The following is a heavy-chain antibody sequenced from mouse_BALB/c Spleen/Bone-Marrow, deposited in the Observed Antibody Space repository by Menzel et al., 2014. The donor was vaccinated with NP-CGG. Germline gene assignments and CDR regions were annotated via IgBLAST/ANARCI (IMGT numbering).Heavy chain of an antibody. CDR1: GYTFTSYL. CDR2: IYPGSGST. CDR3: TRTYGNYPAWFAY. Sequence: KQSGSELVRPGASVKLSCKASGYTFTSYLIHWVKQRPGQGLEWIGNIYPGSGSTNYDEKFKSKATLTVDTSSSTAYMQLSILTSEDSAVYYCTRTYGNYPAWFAYWGQGTLVTVSA. J-gene: IGHJ3*01. D-gene: IGHD2-1*01. V-gene: IGHV1S22*01.